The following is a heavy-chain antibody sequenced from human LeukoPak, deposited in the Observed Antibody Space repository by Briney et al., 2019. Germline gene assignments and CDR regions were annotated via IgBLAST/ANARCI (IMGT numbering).Heavy chain of an antibody. CDR3: YNYDFWSGYSKWFDP. D-gene: IGHD3-3*01. Sequence: PSETLSLTCTVSGGSISSSYWSWIRQPPGKGLEWIGYIYYSGSTNYNPSLKSRVTISVDTSKNQFSLKLSSVTAADTAVYARYNYDFWSGYSKWFDPWGQGTLVTVSS. V-gene: IGHV4-59*01. J-gene: IGHJ5*02. CDR2: IYYSGST. CDR1: GGSISSSY.